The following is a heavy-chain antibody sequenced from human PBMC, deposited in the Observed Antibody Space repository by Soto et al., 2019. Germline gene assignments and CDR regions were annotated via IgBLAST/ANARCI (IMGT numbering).Heavy chain of an antibody. V-gene: IGHV1-69*01. CDR1: GGTFSSYA. D-gene: IGHD3-22*01. Sequence: QVQLVQSGAEVKKPGSSVKVSCKASGGTFSSYAISWVRQAPGQGLEWMRGIIPIFGTANYAQKFQGRVTITADESTSTAYMELSSLRSEDTAVYYCAREITMIVVVTPLGYYGMDVWGQGTTVTVSS. CDR3: AREITMIVVVTPLGYYGMDV. CDR2: IIPIFGTA. J-gene: IGHJ6*02.